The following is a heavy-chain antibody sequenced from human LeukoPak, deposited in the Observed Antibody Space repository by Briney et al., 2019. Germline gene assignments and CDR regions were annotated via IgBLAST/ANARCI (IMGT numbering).Heavy chain of an antibody. J-gene: IGHJ5*02. V-gene: IGHV3-74*01. Sequence: GGSLRLSCVASGFSFSSYWMHWVRQAPGEGLVWVSRINTDGSITNYADSVKGRFTISRDNAMNTLYLQMNSLGAEDTAVYYCGRDFLTWTMNWLDPWGQGTPVSVSS. CDR1: GFSFSSYW. CDR2: INTDGSIT. CDR3: GRDFLTWTMNWLDP. D-gene: IGHD2/OR15-2a*01.